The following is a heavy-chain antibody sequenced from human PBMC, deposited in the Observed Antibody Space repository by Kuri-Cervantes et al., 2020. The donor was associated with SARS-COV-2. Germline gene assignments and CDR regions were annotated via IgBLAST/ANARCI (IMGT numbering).Heavy chain of an antibody. Sequence: GESLMIPCAASGCTLSSYNLNWVRQAPGKGLEWVSSISSSRNYIYYADSVRGRFTISRDNAKNSLYLQMNSLRAEDTAVYYCAKDSLLEVKFDYWGQGTLVTVSS. J-gene: IGHJ4*02. V-gene: IGHV3-21*01. CDR2: ISSSRNYI. D-gene: IGHD1-1*01. CDR3: AKDSLLEVKFDY. CDR1: GCTLSSYN.